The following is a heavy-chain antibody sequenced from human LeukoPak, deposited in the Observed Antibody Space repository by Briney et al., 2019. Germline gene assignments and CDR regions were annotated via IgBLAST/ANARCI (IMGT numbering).Heavy chain of an antibody. CDR3: ATQRGVVVVPVIPDAIGSFES. D-gene: IGHD2-2*01. Sequence: SETLSLTCTVSGGSIRDYYWSWIRQPPGKGLECIGYVYYSGSTNYNRSFKSRVSISRDMSKSQFSLKLRSVTAADTALYYCATQRGVVVVPVIPDAIGSFESWGQGTMVTVSS. CDR2: VYYSGST. CDR1: GGSIRDYY. V-gene: IGHV4-59*01. J-gene: IGHJ3*02.